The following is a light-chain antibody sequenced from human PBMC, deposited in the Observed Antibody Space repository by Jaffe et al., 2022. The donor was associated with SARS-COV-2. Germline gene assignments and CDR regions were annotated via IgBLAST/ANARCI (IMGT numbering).Light chain of an antibody. CDR3: QQYGSPCA. CDR1: QSVSSSY. Sequence: EIVLTQSPGTLSLSPGERATLSCRASQSVSSSYLAWYQQKPGQAPRLLIYGASSRATGIPDRFSGSGSGTDFTLTISRLEPEDFAVYYCQQYGSPCAFGPGTKVDIK. V-gene: IGKV3-20*01. J-gene: IGKJ3*01. CDR2: GAS.